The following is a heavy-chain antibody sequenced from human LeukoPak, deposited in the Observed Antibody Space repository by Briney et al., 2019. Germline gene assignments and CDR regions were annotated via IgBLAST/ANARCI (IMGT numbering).Heavy chain of an antibody. Sequence: GGSLRLSCAASGFTFSSYAMNWVRQAPGKGLEWVSTISGSSVSTYFADSVKGRFTISRDNSKNTVYLQMNSLRAEDTAVYYCAKVMKGSERLTMVRGVIIKTAGLYYMDVWGKGTTVTVSS. CDR3: AKVMKGSERLTMVRGVIIKTAGLYYMDV. CDR2: ISGSSVST. D-gene: IGHD3-10*01. J-gene: IGHJ6*03. V-gene: IGHV3-23*01. CDR1: GFTFSSYA.